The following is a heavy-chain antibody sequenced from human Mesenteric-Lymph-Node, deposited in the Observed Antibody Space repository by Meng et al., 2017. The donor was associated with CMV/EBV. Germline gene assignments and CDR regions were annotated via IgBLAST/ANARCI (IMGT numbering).Heavy chain of an antibody. CDR1: GFTFSSYA. D-gene: IGHD3-3*01. V-gene: IGHV3-30*04. CDR3: ARVRVDFWSGPSLYYYYGMDV. CDR2: ISYDGSNK. Sequence: GGSRRLSCAASGFTFSSYAMHWVRQAPGKGLEWVAVISYDGSNKYYADSVKGRFTISRDNSKNTLYLQMNSLRAEDTAVYYCARVRVDFWSGPSLYYYYGMDVWGQGTTVTVSS. J-gene: IGHJ6*02.